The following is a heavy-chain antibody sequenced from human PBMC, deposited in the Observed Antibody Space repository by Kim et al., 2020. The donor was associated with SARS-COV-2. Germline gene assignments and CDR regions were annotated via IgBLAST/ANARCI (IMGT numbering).Heavy chain of an antibody. CDR1: GYTFTSYA. D-gene: IGHD5-12*01. CDR3: ARDGGYDWLPYYYYYMDV. CDR2: INTNTGNP. Sequence: ASVKVSCKASGYTFTSYAMNWVRQAPGQGLEWMGWINTNTGNPTYAQGFTGRFGFSLDTSVSTAYLQLSSLKAEDTAVYYCARDGGYDWLPYYYYYMDVWGRGTTVTVSS. J-gene: IGHJ6*03. V-gene: IGHV7-4-1*02.